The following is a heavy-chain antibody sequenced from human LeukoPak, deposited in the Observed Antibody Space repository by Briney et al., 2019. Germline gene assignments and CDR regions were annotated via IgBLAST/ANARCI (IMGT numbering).Heavy chain of an antibody. CDR2: IREDGTEK. V-gene: IGHV3-7*01. Sequence: VGSLRLSCAASGFTFIETWMTWVRRAPGKGLEWVANIREDGTEKNYVDSVKGRFTISRDNAKNSLFLQMSNLRDDDTAIYYCARHVGISFWGQGTLVTVSS. D-gene: IGHD7-27*01. CDR1: GFTFIETW. J-gene: IGHJ4*02. CDR3: ARHVGISF.